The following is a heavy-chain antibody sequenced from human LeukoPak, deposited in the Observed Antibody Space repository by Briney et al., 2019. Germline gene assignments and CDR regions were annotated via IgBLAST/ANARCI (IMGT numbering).Heavy chain of an antibody. D-gene: IGHD2-2*01. Sequence: SVKVSCKASGGTFSSYAISWVRQAPGQGLEWMGGIIPIFGTANYAQKFQGRVTITADESTSTAYMELSSLRPEDTAVYYCARIEVPAAIQDWFDPWGQGTLVTVSS. J-gene: IGHJ5*02. CDR2: IIPIFGTA. CDR3: ARIEVPAAIQDWFDP. CDR1: GGTFSSYA. V-gene: IGHV1-69*13.